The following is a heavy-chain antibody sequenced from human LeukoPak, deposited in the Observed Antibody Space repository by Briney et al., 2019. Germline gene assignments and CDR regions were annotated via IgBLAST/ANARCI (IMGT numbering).Heavy chain of an antibody. J-gene: IGHJ4*02. CDR3: ASPLYYYDSSGYWANY. CDR1: GFTFSSHA. Sequence: PGGSLRLSCAASGFTFSSHAMTWVRQAPGKGLEWVSAISGSGATTSYADSVKGRFTISRDNAKNSLYLQMNSLRAEDTAVYYCASPLYYYDSSGYWANYWGQGTLVTVSS. D-gene: IGHD3-22*01. CDR2: ISGSGATT. V-gene: IGHV3-23*01.